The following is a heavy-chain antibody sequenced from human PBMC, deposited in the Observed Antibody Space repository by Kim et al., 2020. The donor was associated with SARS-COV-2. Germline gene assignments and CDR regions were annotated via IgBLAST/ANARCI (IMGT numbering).Heavy chain of an antibody. CDR3: ARGGGVVAAGILLYYYYYG. V-gene: IGHV4-34*01. Sequence: SETLSLTCAVYGGSFSGYYWSWIRQPPGKGLEWIGEINHSGSTNYNPSLKSRVTISVGTSKNQLSLKLSTGTAADTAVYYCARGGGVVAAGILLYYYYYG. D-gene: IGHD6-13*01. CDR1: GGSFSGYY. CDR2: INHSGST. J-gene: IGHJ6*01.